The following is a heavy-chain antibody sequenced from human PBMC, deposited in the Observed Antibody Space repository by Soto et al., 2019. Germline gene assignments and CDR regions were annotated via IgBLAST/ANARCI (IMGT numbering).Heavy chain of an antibody. J-gene: IGHJ5*02. Sequence: ASVKVSCKASGYTFTSYAMHWVRQAPGQRLEWMGWINAGNGNTKYSQKLQGRVTITRDTSASTAYMELSSLRSEDTAVYYCARSGVAGTLRFDPWGQGTLVTVSS. V-gene: IGHV1-3*01. CDR3: ARSGVAGTLRFDP. D-gene: IGHD6-19*01. CDR2: INAGNGNT. CDR1: GYTFTSYA.